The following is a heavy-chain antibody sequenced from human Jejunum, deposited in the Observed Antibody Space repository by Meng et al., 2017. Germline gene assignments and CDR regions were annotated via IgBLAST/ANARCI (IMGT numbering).Heavy chain of an antibody. CDR2: INGDGTTT. J-gene: IGHJ4*02. CDR3: ARALGGYDDC. V-gene: IGHV3-74*01. CDR1: GFTFSTYW. D-gene: IGHD5-12*01. Sequence: GESLKISCAASGFTFSTYWMHWVRQAPGKGLVWVSRINGDGTTTNYADSVKGRFTVSRDNAKNTLYLQMNNLRAEDAAVYYCARALGGYDDCWGQGTRVTVSS.